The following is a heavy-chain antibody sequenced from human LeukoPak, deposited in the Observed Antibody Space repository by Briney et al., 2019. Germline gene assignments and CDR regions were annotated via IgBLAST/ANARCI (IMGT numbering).Heavy chain of an antibody. J-gene: IGHJ3*02. D-gene: IGHD3-10*01. Sequence: GGSLRLSCAAAGFTFSSNWMSWVRQAPGKGLQWVANIKQDGSEKYYVDSVKGRFTISRDNAKKSLYLQMNSLRGEDTAVYYCARGLGINGLALDMWGQGTMVTVSS. CDR2: IKQDGSEK. V-gene: IGHV3-7*05. CDR3: ARGLGINGLALDM. CDR1: GFTFSSNW.